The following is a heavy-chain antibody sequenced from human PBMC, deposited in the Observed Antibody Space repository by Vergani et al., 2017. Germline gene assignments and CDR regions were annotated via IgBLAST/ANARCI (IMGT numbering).Heavy chain of an antibody. V-gene: IGHV3-53*04. CDR2: IYSGGST. J-gene: IGHJ6*03. CDR3: ARERRAGYCSRTSCSHYYYYYMDV. Sequence: EVQLVESGGGLVQPGGSLRLSCAASGFTVSSNYMSWVRQAPGKGLEWVSVIYSGGSTYYADSVKGRFTISRHNSKNTLYLQMNSLRAEDTAVYYCARERRAGYCSRTSCSHYYYYYMDVWGKGTTVTVSS. D-gene: IGHD2-2*01. CDR1: GFTVSSNY.